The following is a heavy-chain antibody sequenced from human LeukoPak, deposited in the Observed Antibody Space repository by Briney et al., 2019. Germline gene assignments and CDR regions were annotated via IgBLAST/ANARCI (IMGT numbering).Heavy chain of an antibody. D-gene: IGHD4-23*01. J-gene: IGHJ6*03. V-gene: IGHV4-59*01. CDR3: ARGDYGGYYYYYYMDV. CDR1: GGSISSYY. Sequence: PSETLSLTCTVSGGSISSYYWSWIGQPPGKGLEWIGYIYYSGSTNYNPSLKSRVTISVDTSKNQFSLKLSSVTAADTAVYYCARGDYGGYYYYYYMDVWGKGTTVTVSS. CDR2: IYYSGST.